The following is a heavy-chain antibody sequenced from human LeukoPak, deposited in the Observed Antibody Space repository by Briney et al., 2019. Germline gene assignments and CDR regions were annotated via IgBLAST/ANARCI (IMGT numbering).Heavy chain of an antibody. CDR3: AKDTYSGSSGYYVFDY. CDR1: GFTFSTYG. CDR2: IRYDGSNE. D-gene: IGHD3-22*01. Sequence: PGGSLRLSCAASGFTFSTYGIHWVRQAPGKGLEWVAFIRYDGSNEHYADSVKGRFTISRDNSKNTLYLQMNSLRAEDTAVYYCAKDTYSGSSGYYVFDYWGQGTLVTVSP. V-gene: IGHV3-30*02. J-gene: IGHJ4*02.